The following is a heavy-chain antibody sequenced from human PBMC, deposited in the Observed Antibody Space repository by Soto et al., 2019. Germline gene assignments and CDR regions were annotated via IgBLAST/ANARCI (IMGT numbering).Heavy chain of an antibody. J-gene: IGHJ4*02. Sequence: QVQLVQSGAEVKNPGASVKVSCKASGYTFTNYYIHWVRQAPGQGLEWMAIINPRGASTNYAQKFQGRVTLARDTFTSTVYMELSSLRSEDTAIYYCARGLAAGDYWGQGTLVTFSS. V-gene: IGHV1-46*01. CDR1: GYTFTNYY. D-gene: IGHD6-13*01. CDR2: INPRGAST. CDR3: ARGLAAGDY.